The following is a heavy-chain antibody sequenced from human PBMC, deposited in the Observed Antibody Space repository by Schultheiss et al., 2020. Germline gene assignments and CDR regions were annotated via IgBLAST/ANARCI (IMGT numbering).Heavy chain of an antibody. CDR2: INSDGSST. D-gene: IGHD4-17*01. CDR3: AKDVTVTTDNDY. J-gene: IGHJ4*02. Sequence: GGSLRLSCAASGFTFSNAWMSWVRQAPGKGLEWVSRINSDGSSTSYADSVKGRFTISRDNAKNSLYLQMGSLRAEDTAVYYCAKDVTVTTDNDYWGQGTLVTVSS. V-gene: IGHV3-74*01. CDR1: GFTFSNAW.